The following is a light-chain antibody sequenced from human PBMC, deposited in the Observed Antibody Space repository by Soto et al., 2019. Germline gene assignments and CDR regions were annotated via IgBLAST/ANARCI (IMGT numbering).Light chain of an antibody. CDR2: DAS. J-gene: IGKJ5*01. Sequence: IHLTHSPSYLHASEGESGTIPHQASQNINNYLNWYQQKPGRAPKLLIYDASNLEAGAPSRFRGSGSGTDFTFTISRLQPEDIATYYCQQYENLPTFGQGTQLEIK. CDR3: QQYENLPT. CDR1: QNINNY. V-gene: IGKV1-33*01.